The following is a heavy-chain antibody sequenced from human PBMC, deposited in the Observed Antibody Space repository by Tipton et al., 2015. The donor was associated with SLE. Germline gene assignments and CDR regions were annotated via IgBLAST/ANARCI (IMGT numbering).Heavy chain of an antibody. Sequence: LRLSCTVSGGSISSSGYYWGWIRQPPGKGLEWIGYIYHDGTPYYSPSFKSRVTISVDRSQNQFSLRLRSVTAADTAVYYCAGITDYYGPVDYWGLGTLVTVSS. CDR1: GGSISSSGYY. J-gene: IGHJ4*02. D-gene: IGHD3-10*01. CDR3: AGITDYYGPVDY. CDR2: IYHDGTP. V-gene: IGHV4-31*02.